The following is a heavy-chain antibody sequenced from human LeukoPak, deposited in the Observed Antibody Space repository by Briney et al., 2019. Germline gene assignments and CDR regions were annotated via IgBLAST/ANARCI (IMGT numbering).Heavy chain of an antibody. CDR2: INPNSGGT. CDR3: ARAAMVPYYFDY. V-gene: IGHV1-2*02. J-gene: IGHJ4*02. D-gene: IGHD5-18*01. CDR1: GYTLTGYY. Sequence: ASVKVSCKASGYTLTGYYMHWVRQAPGQGLEWMGWINPNSGGTNYAQKLQGRVTMTTDTSTSTAYMELRSLRSDDTAVYYCARAAMVPYYFDYWGQGTLVTVSS.